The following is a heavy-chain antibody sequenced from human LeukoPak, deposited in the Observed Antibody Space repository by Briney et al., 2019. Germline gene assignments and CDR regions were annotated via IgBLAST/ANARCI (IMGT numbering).Heavy chain of an antibody. CDR1: GFTVSSNY. V-gene: IGHV3-73*01. Sequence: GGSLRLSCAASGFTVSSNYMSWVRQAPGKGLEWVGRIRSKANSYATAYAASVKGRFTISRDDSKNTAYLQMNSLKTEDTAVYYCTRPSAGGLDYWGQGTLVTVSS. J-gene: IGHJ4*02. CDR2: IRSKANSYAT. CDR3: TRPSAGGLDY. D-gene: IGHD3-16*01.